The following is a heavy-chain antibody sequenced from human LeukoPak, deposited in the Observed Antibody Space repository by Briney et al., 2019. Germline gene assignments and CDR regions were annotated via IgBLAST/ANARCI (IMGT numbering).Heavy chain of an antibody. D-gene: IGHD3-22*01. CDR3: ARVADKIYDSSGYCWPY. J-gene: IGHJ4*02. Sequence: ASVKVSCKASGYTFTGYYMHWVRQAPGQGLEWMGRINPNSGGTNYAQKFQGRVTMTRDTSISTAYMELSRLRSDDTAVYYCARVADKIYDSSGYCWPYWGQGTLVTVSS. V-gene: IGHV1-2*06. CDR1: GYTFTGYY. CDR2: INPNSGGT.